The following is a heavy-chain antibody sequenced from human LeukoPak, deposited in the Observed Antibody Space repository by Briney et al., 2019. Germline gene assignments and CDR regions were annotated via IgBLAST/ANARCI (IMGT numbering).Heavy chain of an antibody. CDR1: GFTVCSNY. Sequence: GGSLRLSCAASGFTVCSNYMSWVRQAPGKGLEWVSVIYSGGSTYYADSVKGRFTISRDNSKNTLYLQMNSLRAEDTAVYYCASTLVCSSGSCYSNYWGQGTLVTVSS. CDR3: ASTLVCSSGSCYSNY. V-gene: IGHV3-53*01. CDR2: IYSGGST. J-gene: IGHJ4*02. D-gene: IGHD2-15*01.